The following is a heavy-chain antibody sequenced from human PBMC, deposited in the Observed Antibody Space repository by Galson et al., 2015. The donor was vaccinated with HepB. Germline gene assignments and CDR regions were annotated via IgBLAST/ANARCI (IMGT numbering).Heavy chain of an antibody. CDR3: ARHFGAALSNNWFDP. D-gene: IGHD4/OR15-4a*01. CDR2: ITHDGSHI. J-gene: IGHJ5*02. V-gene: IGHV3-30-3*01. CDR1: GFMFGDYS. Sequence: SLRLSCAASGFMFGDYSMHWVRQAPGKGLEWVAFITHDGSHIYYLDSVKGRFTFSRDNSKNTLYLELSSLRPEDTAFYYCARHFGAALSNNWFDPWGQGTLVTVSS.